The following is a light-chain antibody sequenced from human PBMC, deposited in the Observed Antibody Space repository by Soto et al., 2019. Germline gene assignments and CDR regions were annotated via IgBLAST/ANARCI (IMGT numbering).Light chain of an antibody. CDR2: AAS. V-gene: IGKV1-9*01. CDR1: QGIYTY. CDR3: QHLNSYPRT. J-gene: IGKJ1*01. Sequence: DIQLTQSPSFLSASVGDRVTITCRASQGIYTYLAWYQQKPGKAPELLIYAASTLQSGVPSRFSGSGSGTDFTLTISSLQPEDFATYYCQHLNSYPRTFGEGTKVEIK.